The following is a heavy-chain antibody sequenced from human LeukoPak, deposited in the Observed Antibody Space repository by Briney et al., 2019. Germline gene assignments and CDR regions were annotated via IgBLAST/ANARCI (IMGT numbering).Heavy chain of an antibody. D-gene: IGHD3-16*02. Sequence: SGGSLRLSCAASGFTFSSYAMSWVRQAPGKGLEWVSGLSWHSERIGYADSVKGRFTISRDNAKNILYLQMNSLRAEDTAVYYCAPSPYDCVWGSHRWGQGILVTVSS. J-gene: IGHJ4*02. CDR3: APSPYDCVWGSHR. CDR1: GFTFSSYA. V-gene: IGHV3-23*01. CDR2: LSWHSERI.